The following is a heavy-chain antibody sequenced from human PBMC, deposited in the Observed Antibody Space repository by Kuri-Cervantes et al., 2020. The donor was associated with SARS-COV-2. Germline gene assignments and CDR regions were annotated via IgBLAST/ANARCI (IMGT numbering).Heavy chain of an antibody. CDR1: GYTLTELS. V-gene: IGHV1-69*13. CDR2: IIPIFGTA. D-gene: IGHD3-22*01. J-gene: IGHJ4*02. CDR3: ARVLNNYYDSSGYSGGFDY. Sequence: SVKVSCKVSGYTLTELSMHWMRQAPGKGLEWMGGIIPIFGTANYAQKFQGRVTITADESTSTAYMELSSLRSEDTAVYYCARVLNNYYDSSGYSGGFDYWGQGTLVTVSS.